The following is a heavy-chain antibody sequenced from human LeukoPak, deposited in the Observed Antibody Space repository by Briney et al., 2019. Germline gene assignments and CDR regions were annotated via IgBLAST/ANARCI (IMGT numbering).Heavy chain of an antibody. D-gene: IGHD3-3*01. CDR3: ARDLAGYDFWSSYLDNWFDP. V-gene: IGHV1-69*06. CDR1: GGTFSSYA. CDR2: IIPIFGTA. Sequence: GASVKVSCKASGGTFSSYAISWVRQAPGQGLEWMGGIIPIFGTANYAQKFQGRVTITADKSTSTAYMELSSLRSEDTAVYYCARDLAGYDFWSSYLDNWFDPWGQGTLVTVSS. J-gene: IGHJ5*02.